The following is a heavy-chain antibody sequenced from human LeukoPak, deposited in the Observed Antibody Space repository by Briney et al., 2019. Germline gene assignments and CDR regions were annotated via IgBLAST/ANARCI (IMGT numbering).Heavy chain of an antibody. V-gene: IGHV3-30*18. J-gene: IGHJ4*02. Sequence: GGSLRLSCAASGFTFSSYGMHWVRQAPGKGLEWVAVISYDGSNKYYADSVKGRFTISRDNSKNTLYLQMNSLRAEDTAVYYCAKDLGPYYYDSSGYFDYWGQGTLATVSS. CDR2: ISYDGSNK. D-gene: IGHD3-22*01. CDR3: AKDLGPYYYDSSGYFDY. CDR1: GFTFSSYG.